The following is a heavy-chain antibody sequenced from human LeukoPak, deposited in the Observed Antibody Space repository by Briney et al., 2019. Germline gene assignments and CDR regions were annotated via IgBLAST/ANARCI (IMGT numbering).Heavy chain of an antibody. V-gene: IGHV5-51*01. CDR1: GYSFTSYW. Sequence: GESLKISCKGSGYSFTSYWIGWVRQMPGKGLEWMGIIYPGDSDTRYSPSFQGHVTISVDKSISTAYLQWSSLKASDTAMYYCARSGYYYDILTGYYTSWGQGTLVTVSS. D-gene: IGHD3-9*01. J-gene: IGHJ5*02. CDR2: IYPGDSDT. CDR3: ARSGYYYDILTGYYTS.